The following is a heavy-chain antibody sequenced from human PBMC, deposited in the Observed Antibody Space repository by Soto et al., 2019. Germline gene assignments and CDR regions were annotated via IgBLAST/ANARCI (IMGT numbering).Heavy chain of an antibody. D-gene: IGHD6-13*01. Sequence: PSGTLSLTCTVSGGSISSGGYYWSWIRQHPGKGLEWIGYIYYSGSTYYNPSLRSRVTISVDTSKNQFSLKLSSVTAADTAVYYCARVYSSSWYYFDYWGQGTLVTVSS. CDR2: IYYSGST. J-gene: IGHJ4*02. CDR1: GGSISSGGYY. CDR3: ARVYSSSWYYFDY. V-gene: IGHV4-31*03.